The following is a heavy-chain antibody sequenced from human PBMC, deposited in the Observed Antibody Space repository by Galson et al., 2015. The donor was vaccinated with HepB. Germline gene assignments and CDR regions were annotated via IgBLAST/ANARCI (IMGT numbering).Heavy chain of an antibody. J-gene: IGHJ4*02. D-gene: IGHD6-13*01. CDR1: GGTFSSYT. V-gene: IGHV1-69*02. CDR2: IIPMLGIA. Sequence: SCKASGGTFSSYTISWARQAPGQGLEWMGRIIPMLGIANYAQKFQGRVTMTADKTTSTAYMEVSSLRSEDTAVYYCARGGIAAAGTLGYWGQGTLVTVSS. CDR3: ARGGIAAAGTLGY.